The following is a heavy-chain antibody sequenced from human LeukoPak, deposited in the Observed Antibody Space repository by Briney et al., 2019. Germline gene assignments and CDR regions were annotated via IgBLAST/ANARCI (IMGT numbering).Heavy chain of an antibody. CDR3: ARVAGYTYSHYYFDY. CDR1: GGSFSSYY. V-gene: IGHV4-59*01. Sequence: SETLSLTCTVSGGSFSSYYWTWIRQPPGKGLEWIGYIYHTGSTNYNPSLKSRVTISVDTSKNQFSLKLTSVTAADTAVYFCARVAGYTYSHYYFDYWGQGTLVTVSS. D-gene: IGHD6-13*01. CDR2: IYHTGST. J-gene: IGHJ4*02.